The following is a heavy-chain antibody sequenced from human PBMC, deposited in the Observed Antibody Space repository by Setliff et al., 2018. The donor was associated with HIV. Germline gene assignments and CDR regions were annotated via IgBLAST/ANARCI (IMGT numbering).Heavy chain of an antibody. D-gene: IGHD2-2*01. CDR2: INWNGGST. J-gene: IGHJ4*02. Sequence: PGGSLRLSCAASGFTFDDYGMSWVRQAPGKGLEWVSGINWNGGSTGYADSVKGRFTISRDNAKNSLYLQMNSLRAEDTAVYYCASQFGYCSSTSCEGYWGQGALVTVSS. CDR3: ASQFGYCSSTSCEGY. V-gene: IGHV3-20*04. CDR1: GFTFDDYG.